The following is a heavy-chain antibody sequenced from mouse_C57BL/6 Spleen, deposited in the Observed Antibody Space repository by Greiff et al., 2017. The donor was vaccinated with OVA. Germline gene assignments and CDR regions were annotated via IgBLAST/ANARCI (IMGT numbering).Heavy chain of an antibody. CDR1: GYTFTDHT. CDR3: ARCYYGSSSPYCFDY. CDR2: IYPRDGST. V-gene: IGHV1-78*01. D-gene: IGHD1-1*01. Sequence: QVQLQQSDAELVKPGASVKISCKVSGYTFTDHTIHWMKQRPEQGLEWIGYIYPRDGSTKYNEKFKGKATLTADKSSSTAYMQLNSLTSEDSAVYFCARCYYGSSSPYCFDYWGQGTTLTVSS. J-gene: IGHJ2*01.